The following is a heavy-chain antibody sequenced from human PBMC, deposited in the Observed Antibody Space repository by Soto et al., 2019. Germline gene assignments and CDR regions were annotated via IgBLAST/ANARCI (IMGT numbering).Heavy chain of an antibody. D-gene: IGHD2-2*02. J-gene: IGHJ5*02. CDR2: IYYSGST. Sequence: WGWIRQPPGMGLEWIGSIYYSGSTYYNRSLKSRVTISVDTSKNQFSLKLTSVTASDTAVYYCARHIVVVPAAISWFDPWGQGTQVTVSS. CDR3: ARHIVVVPAAISWFDP. V-gene: IGHV4-39*01.